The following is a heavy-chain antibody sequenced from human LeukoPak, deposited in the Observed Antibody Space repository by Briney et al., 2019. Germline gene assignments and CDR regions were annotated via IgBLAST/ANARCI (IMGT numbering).Heavy chain of an antibody. V-gene: IGHV3-21*01. CDR2: ISSSSSYI. Sequence: GGSLRLSCAASGFTFSSYSMNWVRQARGKGLEWVSSISSSSSYIYYADSVKVRFTISRDNAKNSLYLQMNSLRAEDTAVYYCARELRHDYYDSSGLLDWGQGTLVTVSS. CDR3: ARELRHDYYDSSGLLD. CDR1: GFTFSSYS. J-gene: IGHJ4*02. D-gene: IGHD3-22*01.